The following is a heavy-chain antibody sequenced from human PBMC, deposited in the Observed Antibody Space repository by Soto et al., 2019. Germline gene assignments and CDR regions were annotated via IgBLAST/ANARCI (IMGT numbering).Heavy chain of an antibody. V-gene: IGHV3-30-3*01. J-gene: IGHJ4*02. CDR3: ARDREEYSSGWYYFDY. D-gene: IGHD6-19*01. Sequence: QVQLVESGGGVVQPGRSLRLSCAASGFTFSSYAMHWVRQAPGKGLEWVAVISYDGSNKYYADSVKGRFTISRDNSKNTLYLQMNRLRAEDTAVYYCARDREEYSSGWYYFDYWGQGTLVTVSS. CDR1: GFTFSSYA. CDR2: ISYDGSNK.